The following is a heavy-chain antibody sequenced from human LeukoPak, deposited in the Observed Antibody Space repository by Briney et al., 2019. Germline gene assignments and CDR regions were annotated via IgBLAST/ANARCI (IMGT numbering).Heavy chain of an antibody. J-gene: IGHJ4*02. CDR3: TTDPPGVY. CDR1: GFTLSNAW. V-gene: IGHV3-15*01. CDR2: IKTKSEGGTT. Sequence: GGSLRLSCAASGFTLSNAWMSWVRQAPGKGLEWVGRIKTKSEGGTTDYAAPVKGRFTLSRDDSKNTLYLQMNSLKTEDTAAYYCTTDPPGVYWGQGTLVAVSS.